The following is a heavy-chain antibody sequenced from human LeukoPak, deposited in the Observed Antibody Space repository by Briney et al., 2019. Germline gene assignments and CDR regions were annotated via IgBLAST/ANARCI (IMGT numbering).Heavy chain of an antibody. CDR2: INWNGGST. Sequence: GGSLRLSCAASGFTFDDYGMSWVRQAPGKGLEWVSGINWNGGSTGYADSVKGRFTISRDNSKNTLYLQMNSLRAEDTAVYYCAKFHYDYAWGSYRYLFDYWGQGTLVTVSS. V-gene: IGHV3-20*04. J-gene: IGHJ4*02. D-gene: IGHD3-16*02. CDR1: GFTFDDYG. CDR3: AKFHYDYAWGSYRYLFDY.